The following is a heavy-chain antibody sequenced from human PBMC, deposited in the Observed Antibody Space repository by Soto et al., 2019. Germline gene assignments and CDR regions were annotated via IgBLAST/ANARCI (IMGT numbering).Heavy chain of an antibody. D-gene: IGHD5-12*01. V-gene: IGHV3-33*05. Sequence: QVPLVESGGGVVQPGRSLRLSCAASGFTFSSYGMHWVRQAPGKGLEWVAVILYDGSNKYYADSVKGRFTISRDNSKNTLYLQMNSLRAEDTAVYYCARDGRWLQVYWYFDLWGRGTLVTVSS. CDR3: ARDGRWLQVYWYFDL. CDR1: GFTFSSYG. CDR2: ILYDGSNK. J-gene: IGHJ2*01.